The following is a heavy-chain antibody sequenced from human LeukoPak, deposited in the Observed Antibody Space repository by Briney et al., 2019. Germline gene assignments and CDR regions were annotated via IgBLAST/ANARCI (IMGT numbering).Heavy chain of an antibody. J-gene: IGHJ4*02. CDR1: GGSISSYY. CDR2: IYYSGST. Sequence: PSETLSLTGTVSGGSISSYYWSWIRQPPGKGLEWIGYIYYSGSTNYNPSLKSRVTISVDTSKNQFSLKLSSVTAADTAVYYCARAAPRRKFDYWGQGTLVTVSS. CDR3: ARAAPRRKFDY. V-gene: IGHV4-59*01.